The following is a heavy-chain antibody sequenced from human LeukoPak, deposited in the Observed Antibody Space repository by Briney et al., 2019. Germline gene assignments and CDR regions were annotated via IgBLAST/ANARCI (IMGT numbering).Heavy chain of an antibody. V-gene: IGHV3-23*01. CDR2: ISGSGGST. J-gene: IGHJ4*02. D-gene: IGHD3-10*01. CDR1: GFTFSSHA. Sequence: GGSLRLSCAASGFTFSSHAMSWVRQAPGKGLEWVSAISGSGGSTYYADSVKGRFTISRDNSKNTLYLQMNSLRAEDTAVYYCARGAVPSNYYGSGSPKAYWGQGTLVTVSS. CDR3: ARGAVPSNYYGSGSPKAY.